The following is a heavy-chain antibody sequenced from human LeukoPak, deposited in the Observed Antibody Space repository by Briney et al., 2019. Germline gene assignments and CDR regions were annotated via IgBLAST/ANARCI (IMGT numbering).Heavy chain of an antibody. D-gene: IGHD4-23*01. CDR1: GFSLSTGGVG. V-gene: IGHV2-5*02. CDR2: IYWDDDK. J-gene: IGHJ5*02. Sequence: SGPTLVNPTQTLTLTCTFSGFSLSTGGVGVGWIRQPPGKALEWLALIYWDDDKRYSPSLKSRLTITKDTSKNQVVLTMTNMDPVDTATYYYAHGGPYGGKNWFDPWGQGTLVTVSS. CDR3: AHGGPYGGKNWFDP.